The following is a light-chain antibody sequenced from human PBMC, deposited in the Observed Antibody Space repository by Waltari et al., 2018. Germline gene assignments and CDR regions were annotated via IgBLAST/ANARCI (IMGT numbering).Light chain of an antibody. V-gene: IGLV1-36*01. CDR2: FDD. J-gene: IGLJ2*01. Sequence: QSVLTQPPSLSAAPSQRVTISCFGSTSNIGKNAVNWYQQFPGKAPKVLIYFDDLLPSGVADRVSGSKSGTSASLAISGLQSEDEADDYCAAWDDNLNAVVFGGGTKLTVL. CDR1: TSNIGKNA. CDR3: AAWDDNLNAVV.